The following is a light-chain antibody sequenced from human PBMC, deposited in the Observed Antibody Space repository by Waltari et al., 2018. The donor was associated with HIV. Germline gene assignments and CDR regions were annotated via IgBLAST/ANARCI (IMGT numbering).Light chain of an antibody. CDR2: AAS. Sequence: ATQMTHSPSSLSASIEDRVTTTCRASQGIGKDLSWYQQKPGKAPNLLIYAASILQSGVSSRFSGAGSATDFTLTISNLQPEDFATYFCLHDYIFPYTFGPGTKLEI. V-gene: IGKV1-6*02. CDR1: QGIGKD. J-gene: IGKJ2*01. CDR3: LHDYIFPYT.